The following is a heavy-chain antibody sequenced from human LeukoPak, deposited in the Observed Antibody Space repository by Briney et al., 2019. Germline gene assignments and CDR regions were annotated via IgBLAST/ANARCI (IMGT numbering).Heavy chain of an antibody. Sequence: ASVKVSCKASGYTFTGYYMHWVRQAPGQGLEWMGWINPNSGGTNYAQKFQGRVTMTRDTSISTAYMELSRLRSDDTAVYYCARVLHAAPYRDKGYCSSTSCYTGGYYFDYWGQGTLVTVSS. CDR2: INPNSGGT. V-gene: IGHV1-2*02. D-gene: IGHD2-2*02. CDR1: GYTFTGYY. CDR3: ARVLHAAPYRDKGYCSSTSCYTGGYYFDY. J-gene: IGHJ4*02.